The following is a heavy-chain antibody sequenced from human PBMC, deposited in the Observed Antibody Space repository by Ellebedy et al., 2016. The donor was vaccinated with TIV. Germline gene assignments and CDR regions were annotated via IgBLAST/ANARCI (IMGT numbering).Heavy chain of an antibody. D-gene: IGHD5-12*01. CDR2: IYTDGSST. CDR3: ARDDDPNSGYDPYYYFDL. J-gene: IGHJ2*01. CDR1: GFTFSRYW. V-gene: IGHV3-74*01. Sequence: PGGSLRPSCAAAGFTFSRYWMHRVRQAPGKGLEWVSRIYTDGSSTNYADSVKGRFTISRDNAKNTLYLQMNSLRAEDTAVYYCARDDDPNSGYDPYYYFDLWGRGTLVTVSS.